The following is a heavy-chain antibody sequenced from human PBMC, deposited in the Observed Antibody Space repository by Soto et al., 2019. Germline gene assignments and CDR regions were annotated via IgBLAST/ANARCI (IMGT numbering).Heavy chain of an antibody. D-gene: IGHD3-9*01. V-gene: IGHV3-66*01. CDR3: ARDGSLDWIAGFDY. Sequence: EVQLVESGGGLVQPGGSLRLSCAASGFTVSSNYMSWVRQAPGKGLEWVSVIYSGGSTYYADSVKGRFTISRDNSKNTLYLQMNSLRAEDTAVYYCARDGSLDWIAGFDYWGQGTLVIVSS. CDR2: IYSGGST. J-gene: IGHJ4*02. CDR1: GFTVSSNY.